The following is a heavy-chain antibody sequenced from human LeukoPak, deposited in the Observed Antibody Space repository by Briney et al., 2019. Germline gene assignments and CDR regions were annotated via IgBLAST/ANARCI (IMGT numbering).Heavy chain of an antibody. J-gene: IGHJ3*02. V-gene: IGHV3-21*03. Sequence: GGSLRLSCAASGFTFSSYSMNWVRQAPGKGLEWVSSISSSSSYIYYADSVKGRFTISRDNAKNSLYLQMNSLRAEDTAVYYCSMATTDYDAFDNWGQGTMVTVSS. CDR1: GFTFSSYS. CDR3: SMATTDYDAFDN. CDR2: ISSSSSYI. D-gene: IGHD5-24*01.